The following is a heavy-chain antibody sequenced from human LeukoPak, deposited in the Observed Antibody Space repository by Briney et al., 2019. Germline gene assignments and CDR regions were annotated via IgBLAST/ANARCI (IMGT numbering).Heavy chain of an antibody. CDR3: ARSGSWGEFYYYYYMDV. CDR1: GFTFSSYA. D-gene: IGHD6-13*01. Sequence: PGRSLRLSCAASGFTFSSYAMHWVRQAPGKGLEWVAVISYDGSNKYYADSVKGRFTISRDNSKNTLYLQMNSLRAEDTAVYYCARSGSWGEFYYYYYMDVWGKGTTVTVSS. CDR2: ISYDGSNK. V-gene: IGHV3-30*04. J-gene: IGHJ6*03.